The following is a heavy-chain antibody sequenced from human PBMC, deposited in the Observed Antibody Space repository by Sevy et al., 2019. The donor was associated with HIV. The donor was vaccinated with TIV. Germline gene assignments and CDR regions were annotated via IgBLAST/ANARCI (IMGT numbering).Heavy chain of an antibody. D-gene: IGHD3-16*01. Sequence: SETLSLMCSVHGGTINSYFWNWIRQPPGKGLEWIGNIYYSGTTKYNPSLKSRVTMSVDTSKNQFSLRLTSVTAADTAVYYCARRVAGEPYYYRMDVWGQGTTVTVSS. J-gene: IGHJ6*02. CDR3: ARRVAGEPYYYRMDV. CDR1: GGTINSYF. V-gene: IGHV4-59*01. CDR2: IYYSGTT.